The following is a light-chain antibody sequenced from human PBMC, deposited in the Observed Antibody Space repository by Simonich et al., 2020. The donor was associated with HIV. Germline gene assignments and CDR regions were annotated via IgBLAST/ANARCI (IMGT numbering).Light chain of an antibody. CDR2: WAS. CDR3: QQYYSTPRT. CDR1: QSVLYSSNNKKY. V-gene: IGKV4-1*01. Sequence: DIVMTQSPDSLAVSLGERATINCKSSQSVLYSSNNKKYLAWYQQKPGQPPKLLIYWASTQESGVPDRFSGSGSGTDFTLTISSLQAEDVAVYYCQQYYSTPRTFGQGTKVEIK. J-gene: IGKJ1*01.